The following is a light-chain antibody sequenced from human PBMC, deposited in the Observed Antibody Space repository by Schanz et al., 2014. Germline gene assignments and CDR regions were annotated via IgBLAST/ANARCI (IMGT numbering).Light chain of an antibody. V-gene: IGKV3D-20*02. CDR1: QSVSSSN. CDR2: DAS. Sequence: EAVLTQSPGTLSLSPGERATLSCRASQSVSSSNLAWYQQKPGQAPRLLIYDASKRATGIPARFSGRGSGTDFTLTSSGLEPEDSAVYYCQQRSDWPPIFTFGPGTTVHLK. J-gene: IGKJ3*01. CDR3: QQRSDWPPIFT.